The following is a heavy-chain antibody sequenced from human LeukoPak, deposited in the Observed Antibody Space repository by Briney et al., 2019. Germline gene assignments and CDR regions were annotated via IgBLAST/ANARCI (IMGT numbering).Heavy chain of an antibody. CDR1: GFSLTTSGVG. Sequence: SGPTLVNPTQTITLTCTLSGFSLTTSGVGVGWIHEPPGKALEWIALNYWDDDRRYSPSLRSRLTITKDTSRNQVVLTMTNMDPVDTATYYCAHGSYDTKSPWGGAFDYWGQGILVTVSS. CDR2: NYWDDDR. CDR3: AHGSYDTKSPWGGAFDY. J-gene: IGHJ4*02. D-gene: IGHD3-22*01. V-gene: IGHV2-5*02.